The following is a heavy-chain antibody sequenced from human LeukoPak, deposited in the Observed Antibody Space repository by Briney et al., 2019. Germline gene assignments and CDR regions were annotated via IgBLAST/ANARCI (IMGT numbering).Heavy chain of an antibody. V-gene: IGHV4-39*01. Sequence: SETLSLTCTVSGGSISSSSYYWGWIRQPPGKGLEWIGSIYYSGSTYYNPSLKSRATASVDTSKNQFSLKLSSVTAADTAVYFCARSGYSSGYYGMDVWGQGTTVTVSS. CDR3: ARSGYSSGYYGMDV. J-gene: IGHJ6*02. CDR2: IYYSGST. D-gene: IGHD2-15*01. CDR1: GGSISSSSYY.